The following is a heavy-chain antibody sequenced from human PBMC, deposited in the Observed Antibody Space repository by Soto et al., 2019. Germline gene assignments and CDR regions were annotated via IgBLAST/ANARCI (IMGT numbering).Heavy chain of an antibody. CDR2: IQSGGST. D-gene: IGHD2-15*01. CDR3: SRDDVYCSGGCCYGVAMDV. CDR1: GFTVSSHY. Sequence: EVQLVESGGDLVQPGVSLRLSCAASGFTVSSHYMNWVSQAPGKGLEWVSLIQSGGSTFYADSVKGRFTISRDNSKNILFLQMNSLRVEDTAMFYCSRDDVYCSGGCCYGVAMDVWGRGTTVTVSS. J-gene: IGHJ6*04. V-gene: IGHV3-66*01.